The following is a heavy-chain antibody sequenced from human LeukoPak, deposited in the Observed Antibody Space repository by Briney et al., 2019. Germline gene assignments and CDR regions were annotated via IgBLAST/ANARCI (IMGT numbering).Heavy chain of an antibody. CDR1: GFTYSSYA. CDR3: ARETVVAKRPNGFDY. J-gene: IGHJ4*02. D-gene: IGHD3-22*01. CDR2: ISYDGSNK. V-gene: IGHV3-30*04. Sequence: GSLRLSRAASGFTYSSYAMHWVRQAPGKGLDWVAVISYDGSNKYYADSVKGRFTISRDNSKNTLYLQMNSLRAEDTAVYYCARETVVAKRPNGFDYWGQGTLVTVSS.